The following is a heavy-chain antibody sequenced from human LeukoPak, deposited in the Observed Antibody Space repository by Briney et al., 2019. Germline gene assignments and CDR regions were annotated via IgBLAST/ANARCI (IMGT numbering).Heavy chain of an antibody. J-gene: IGHJ4*02. V-gene: IGHV3-53*01. CDR1: GFSVTNNY. CDR2: FYVGGAT. CDR3: ARGDGYNFFDY. D-gene: IGHD5-24*01. Sequence: GGSLRLSCAVSGFSVTNNYMSWVRQAPGKGLEWVSAFYVGGATYYADSVKGRFTISRDNSENTLFLQMKSLRAEDTAVYYCARGDGYNFFDYWGQGTLVTVSS.